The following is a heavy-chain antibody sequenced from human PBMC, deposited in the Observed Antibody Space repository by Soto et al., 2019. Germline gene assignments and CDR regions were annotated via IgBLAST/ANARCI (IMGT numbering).Heavy chain of an antibody. V-gene: IGHV4-59*01. Sequence: LYLTCTVSCESFRNDYNIWIRQPPGKGLEWIGYISYSGSLNYNPSLKSRVTISVDTSKNQFSLKLSSVTAADTAVYYCARGRDGDYFDYWGQGTLVTVSS. J-gene: IGHJ4*02. CDR1: CESFRNDY. CDR2: ISYSGSL. D-gene: IGHD4-17*01. CDR3: ARGRDGDYFDY.